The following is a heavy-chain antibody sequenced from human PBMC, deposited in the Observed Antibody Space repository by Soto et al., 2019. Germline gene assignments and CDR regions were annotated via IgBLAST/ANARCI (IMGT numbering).Heavy chain of an antibody. J-gene: IGHJ4*02. Sequence: SETLSLTCTVSGDSVNSENSYWNWIRQAPGKGPEWIGYIYYNGGTNYNPSLKSRATILLDTSTNQFSLTLTSVTAADTAVYYCARDGGQGRAVTDHYWGPGILVTVSS. D-gene: IGHD3-10*01. CDR1: GDSVNSENSY. CDR3: ARDGGQGRAVTDHY. CDR2: IYYNGGT. V-gene: IGHV4-61*01.